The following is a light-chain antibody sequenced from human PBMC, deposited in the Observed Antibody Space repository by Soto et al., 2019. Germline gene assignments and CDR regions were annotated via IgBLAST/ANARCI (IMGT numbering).Light chain of an antibody. CDR2: RNN. Sequence: QSVLTQPPSASGTPGQRVTISCSGSSSNIATNYVYWYQHLPGTAPKLLIQRNNHRPSGVPDRFSGSKSGTSASLAISGLRSEDEGDYFCAAWDESLSGLFVFGTGTKLTVL. CDR3: AAWDESLSGLFV. V-gene: IGLV1-47*01. CDR1: SSNIATNY. J-gene: IGLJ1*01.